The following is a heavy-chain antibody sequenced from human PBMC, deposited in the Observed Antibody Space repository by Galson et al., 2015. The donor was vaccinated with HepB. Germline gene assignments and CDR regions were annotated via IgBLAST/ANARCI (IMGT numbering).Heavy chain of an antibody. D-gene: IGHD1-26*01. V-gene: IGHV3-23*01. CDR2: ISGGGGAST. CDR3: AGRERNVSPYYYYMDV. J-gene: IGHJ6*03. CDR1: GFTFSSYA. Sequence: SLRLSCAASGFTFSSYAMTWVRQAPGKGLEWVSAISGGGGASTYYADSVKGRFTISRDNSRNTLYLQMNSLRAEDTAVYYCAGRERNVSPYYYYMDVWGIGTTVTVSS.